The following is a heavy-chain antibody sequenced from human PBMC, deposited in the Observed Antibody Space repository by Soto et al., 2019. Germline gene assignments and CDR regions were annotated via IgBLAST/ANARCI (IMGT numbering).Heavy chain of an antibody. CDR2: ISAYNANT. Sequence: QVHLEQSGGEVKKPGASVTISCKASGYSVTSYGFIWLRQAPGQGLQWIGRISAYNANTEYAQNVQDRVTLTADISTSTAYMELRSLTSDDTGVDFCARDSNPFGVVLRRPGAQTYGMDVWGQGPTVTVSS. CDR1: GYSVTSYG. J-gene: IGHJ6*02. D-gene: IGHD3-3*01. V-gene: IGHV1-18*04. CDR3: ARDSNPFGVVLRRPGAQTYGMDV.